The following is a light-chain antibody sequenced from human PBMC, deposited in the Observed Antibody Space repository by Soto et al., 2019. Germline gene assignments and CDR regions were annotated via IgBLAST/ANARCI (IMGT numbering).Light chain of an antibody. J-gene: IGLJ1*01. CDR3: ISYAGSDNFV. CDR2: EVS. Sequence: QSALTQPPSASGSPGQSVTISCTGTSSDVGGYNYVSWYQQHPGKAPKLMIYEVSKRPSGVPDRFSGSKSDNTAYLTVSGLQAEDEADYYCISYAGSDNFVFGTGTKATVL. V-gene: IGLV2-8*01. CDR1: SSDVGGYNY.